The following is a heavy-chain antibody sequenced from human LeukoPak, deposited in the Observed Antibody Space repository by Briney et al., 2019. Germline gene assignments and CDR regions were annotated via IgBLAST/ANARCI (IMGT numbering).Heavy chain of an antibody. CDR2: INHSGST. CDR1: GGSFSAYY. CDR3: ARGTTVVTLPQY. V-gene: IGHV4-34*01. D-gene: IGHD4-23*01. J-gene: IGHJ4*02. Sequence: SETLSLTCAVYGGSFSAYYWSWVRQPPGKGLEWIGEINHSGSTNYNPSLKSRVTISVDTSKNQFSLKLSSVTAADTAVYYCARGTTVVTLPQYWGQGTLVTVSS.